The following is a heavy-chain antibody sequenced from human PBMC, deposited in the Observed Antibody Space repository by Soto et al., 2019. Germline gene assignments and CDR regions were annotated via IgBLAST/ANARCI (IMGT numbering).Heavy chain of an antibody. CDR1: GFNFIIHA. V-gene: IGHV3-30-3*01. J-gene: IGHJ4*02. D-gene: IGHD3-22*01. Sequence: QVQLVESGGGVVQSGGSLRLSCAAPGFNFIIHALHWVRQAPGKGLEWVAVLSPNGNNQYYADSVKGRFTISRDTFKSTLYLQITILTPEDTAVYYCASGAAFYYDTSRYCGTGTLVTVSS. CDR3: ASGAAFYYDTSRY. CDR2: LSPNGNNQ.